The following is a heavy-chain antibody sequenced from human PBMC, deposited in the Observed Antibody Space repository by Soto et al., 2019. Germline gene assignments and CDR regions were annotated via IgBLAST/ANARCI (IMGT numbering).Heavy chain of an antibody. CDR1: GGSFSGYY. Sequence: SETLSLTCAVYGGSFSGYYWSWIRQPPGKGLEWIGEINHSGSTNYNPSLKSRVTISVDTSKNQFSLKLSSVTAADTAVYYCARGSHGCSSTSCYRGYYYYYGMDVWGQGTTVTVSS. CDR2: INHSGST. J-gene: IGHJ6*02. V-gene: IGHV4-34*01. D-gene: IGHD2-2*01. CDR3: ARGSHGCSSTSCYRGYYYYYGMDV.